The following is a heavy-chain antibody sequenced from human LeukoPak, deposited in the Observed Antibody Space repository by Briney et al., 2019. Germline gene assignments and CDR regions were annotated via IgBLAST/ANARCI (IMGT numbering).Heavy chain of an antibody. CDR3: ARGRSYYRGMDV. CDR1: DGSFSAYY. CDR2: INHSGST. Sequence: SETLSLTCAVYDGSFSAYYWTWIRQPPGKGLEWIGEINHSGSTNYNPSLKSRVTISVDTSRNQFSLRLSSVTAADTAVYYCARGRSYYRGMDVWGQGTTVTVSS. V-gene: IGHV4-34*01. J-gene: IGHJ6*02.